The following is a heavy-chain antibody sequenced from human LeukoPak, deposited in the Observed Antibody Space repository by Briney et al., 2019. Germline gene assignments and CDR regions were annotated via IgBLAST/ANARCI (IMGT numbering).Heavy chain of an antibody. CDR3: ARDQNYYGSGSYPPLFDY. D-gene: IGHD3-10*01. CDR1: GFTSSSYA. V-gene: IGHV3-30-3*01. CDR2: ISYDGSNK. J-gene: IGHJ4*02. Sequence: GRSLRLSCAASGFTSSSYAMHWVRQAPGKGLEWVAVISYDGSNKYYADSVKGRFTISRDNSKNTLYLQMNSLRAEDTAVYYCARDQNYYGSGSYPPLFDYWGQGTLVTVSS.